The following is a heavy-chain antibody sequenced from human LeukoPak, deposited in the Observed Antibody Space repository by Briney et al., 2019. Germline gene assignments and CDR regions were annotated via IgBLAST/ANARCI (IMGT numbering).Heavy chain of an antibody. CDR1: GLTFSNAW. V-gene: IGHV3-15*01. Sequence: GGSLRLSCAASGLTFSNAWMSWVRQAPGKGLEWVGRIKSKTDGGTADYAAPVKGRFTISRDDSKNTLYLQMNSLKTEDTAVYYCTTETAPVGFDPWGQGTLVTVSS. CDR2: IKSKTDGGTA. CDR3: TTETAPVGFDP. J-gene: IGHJ5*02.